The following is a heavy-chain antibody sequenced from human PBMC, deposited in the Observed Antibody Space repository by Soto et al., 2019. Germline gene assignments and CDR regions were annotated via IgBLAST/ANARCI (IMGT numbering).Heavy chain of an antibody. CDR1: GVSIGSDEYY. D-gene: IGHD3-3*01. J-gene: IGHJ6*02. CDR3: PSVLRLYSNHHGANYVYGMDV. Sequence: SETLSLTWIVSGVSIGSDEYYWSWIRQPPGKGLDWIGYFYYSGSTYYNPSLKSRVTLSVATSENQFSLAVTSVTAADTAVYFGPSVLRLYSNHHGANYVYGMDVWGQGTTVTVS. CDR2: FYYSGST. V-gene: IGHV4-30-4*01.